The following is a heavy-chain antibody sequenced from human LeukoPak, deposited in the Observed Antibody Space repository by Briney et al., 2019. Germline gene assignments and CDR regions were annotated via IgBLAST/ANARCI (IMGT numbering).Heavy chain of an antibody. D-gene: IGHD3-22*01. V-gene: IGHV4-4*08. CDR1: GGSISSYY. CDR3: ARDLLPSYYYDKRAYYFDY. J-gene: IGHJ4*02. Sequence: PSETLSLTCTVSGGSISSYYWSWIRQPPGKGLEWIGYIYYSGSTNYNPSLKSRVTISVDTSKNQFSLKLSSVTAADTAVYYCARDLLPSYYYDKRAYYFDYWGQGTLVTVSS. CDR2: IYYSGST.